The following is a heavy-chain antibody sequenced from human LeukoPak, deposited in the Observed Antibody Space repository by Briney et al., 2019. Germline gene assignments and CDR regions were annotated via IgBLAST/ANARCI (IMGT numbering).Heavy chain of an antibody. Sequence: ASETPSLTCTLSGGSIRYYYWSWIRHSPGKALEWIGYIYYNGSTNYNPSLKSRVTISVDMSKNQFSLKMSSVTAADTAVYYCARKGGLFDYWGQGRLVTVSS. D-gene: IGHD2-15*01. V-gene: IGHV4-59*01. CDR1: GGSIRYYY. J-gene: IGHJ4*02. CDR2: IYYNGST. CDR3: ARKGGLFDY.